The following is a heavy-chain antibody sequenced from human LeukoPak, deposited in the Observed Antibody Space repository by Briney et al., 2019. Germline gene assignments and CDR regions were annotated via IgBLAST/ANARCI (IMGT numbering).Heavy chain of an antibody. CDR2: ISYDGKNM. Sequence: GGSLRLSCAASGFTFSSYGMHWVRQAPGKGLEWVAVISYDGKNMYYADSVKGRFTISRDNSQNTLYLQMDSLRVEDTGVYYCASYDILTGYHSPFDYWGQGSLVTVSS. V-gene: IGHV3-30*03. CDR3: ASYDILTGYHSPFDY. D-gene: IGHD3-9*01. J-gene: IGHJ4*02. CDR1: GFTFSSYG.